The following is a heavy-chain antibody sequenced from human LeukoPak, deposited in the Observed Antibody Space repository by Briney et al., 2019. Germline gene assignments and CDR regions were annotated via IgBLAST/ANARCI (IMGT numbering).Heavy chain of an antibody. CDR1: GGTFSSYA. J-gene: IGHJ4*02. D-gene: IGHD3-22*01. V-gene: IGHV1-69*05. CDR2: IIPIFGTA. Sequence: SVKVPCKASGGTFSSYAISWVRQAPGQGLEWMGRIIPIFGTANYAQKFQGRVTITTDESTSTAYMELSSLRSEDTAVYYCAREGETSGYYNIFDYWGQGTLVTVSS. CDR3: AREGETSGYYNIFDY.